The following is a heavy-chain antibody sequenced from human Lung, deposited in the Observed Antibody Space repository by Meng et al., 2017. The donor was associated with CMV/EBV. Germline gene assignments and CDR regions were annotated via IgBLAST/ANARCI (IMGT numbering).Heavy chain of an antibody. CDR3: AKPRSGFVVVPAAIDS. V-gene: IGHV3-30*04. CDR2: MSYDGSKT. J-gene: IGHJ4*02. CDR1: GFPFSGHA. Sequence: SXKISXAASGFPFSGHAMHWVRQAPGKGLEWVALMSYDGSKTFYADFVKGRFTISRDNSRNTLYLQMSGLRTDDTAVYYCAKPRSGFVVVPAAIDSWGQCPLVTVSS. D-gene: IGHD2-2*01.